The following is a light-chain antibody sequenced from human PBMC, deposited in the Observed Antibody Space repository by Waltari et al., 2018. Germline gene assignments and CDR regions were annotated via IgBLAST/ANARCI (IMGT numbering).Light chain of an antibody. CDR2: EAS. Sequence: DIQMTQSPSTLPASVGDSVTITCRASQNIGSSLVWYQQKPGKAPKLPIYEASSLQFGVPSRFSGRGSGAEFTLTIASLQPDDFAAYYCQQYKTSPTWTFGQGTRVELK. J-gene: IGKJ1*01. CDR3: QQYKTSPTWT. CDR1: QNIGSS. V-gene: IGKV1-5*03.